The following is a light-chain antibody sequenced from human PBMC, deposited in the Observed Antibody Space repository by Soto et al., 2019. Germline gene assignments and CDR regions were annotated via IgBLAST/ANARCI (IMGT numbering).Light chain of an antibody. CDR3: LQESNYPLT. CDR2: SAS. J-gene: IGKJ4*01. CDR1: QGVRDD. V-gene: IGKV1-6*01. Sequence: IQTTQSPSSPSRSVRNRDIITWRASQGVRDDVGWYQQKPGKAPKLLIYSASTLQSGVPSRFSGSGSGTDFTLIISGLQPEDFATYYCLQESNYPLTFGGGTKV.